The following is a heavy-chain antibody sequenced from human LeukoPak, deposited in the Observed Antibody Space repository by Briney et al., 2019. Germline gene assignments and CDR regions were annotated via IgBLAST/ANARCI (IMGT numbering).Heavy chain of an antibody. V-gene: IGHV4-34*01. J-gene: IGHJ4*02. Sequence: SETLSLTCAVYGGSFSGYYWSWIRQPPGKGLEWIGEINHSGRTNYNPSLKSRVTISVATSKNQFSLKLSSVTAADTAVYYCARDRRRGSNSFDYWGQGTLAPVSS. CDR2: INHSGRT. CDR3: ARDRRRGSNSFDY. D-gene: IGHD5-12*01. CDR1: GGSFSGYY.